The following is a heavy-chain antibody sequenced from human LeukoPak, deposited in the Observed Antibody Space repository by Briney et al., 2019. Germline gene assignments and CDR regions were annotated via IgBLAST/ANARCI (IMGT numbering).Heavy chain of an antibody. CDR1: GLSLNSYA. CDR2: ISGSGGST. CDR3: AKDLGGSYYGYFDY. Sequence: GRSLRLSCAASGLSLNSYAIHWVRQAPGKGLEWVSAISGSGGSTYYADSVKGRFTISRDNSKNTLYLQMNSLRAEDTAVYYCAKDLGGSYYGYFDYWGQGTLVTVSS. V-gene: IGHV3-23*01. J-gene: IGHJ4*02. D-gene: IGHD1-26*01.